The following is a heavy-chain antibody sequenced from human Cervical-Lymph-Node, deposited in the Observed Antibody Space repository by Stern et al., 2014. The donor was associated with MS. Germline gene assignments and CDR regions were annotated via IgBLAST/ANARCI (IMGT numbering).Heavy chain of an antibody. D-gene: IGHD3-9*01. Sequence: QVQLVQSGAEVKKPGASVKISCKTSGDTLITYAVHWVRQAPGQRLEWMGWINTGNGNTKYSQTFQDRVTITWDTSASTVYMELSSLRSEDTAVYYCVPTFYDLLTGYYLDYWGQGTLVIVSS. V-gene: IGHV1-3*04. CDR2: INTGNGNT. CDR3: VPTFYDLLTGYYLDY. J-gene: IGHJ4*02. CDR1: GDTLITYA.